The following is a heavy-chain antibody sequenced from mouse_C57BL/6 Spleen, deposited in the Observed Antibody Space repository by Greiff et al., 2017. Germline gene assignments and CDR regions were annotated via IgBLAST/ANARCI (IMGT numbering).Heavy chain of an antibody. CDR2: IDPSDSYT. D-gene: IGHD1-1*01. Sequence: QVQLQQPGAELVKPGASVKLSCKASGYTFTSYWMQWVKQRPGQGLEWIGEIDPSDSYTNYNQKFKGKATLTVDTSSSTAYMQLSSLTSEDSAVYYCARRSPHYYGSSYWYFDVWGTGTTVTVSS. J-gene: IGHJ1*03. CDR1: GYTFTSYW. CDR3: ARRSPHYYGSSYWYFDV. V-gene: IGHV1-50*01.